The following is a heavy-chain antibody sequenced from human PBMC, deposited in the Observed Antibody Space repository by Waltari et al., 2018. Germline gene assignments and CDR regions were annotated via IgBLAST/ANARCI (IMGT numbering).Heavy chain of an antibody. CDR3: ARAGGIFGSSTRGVAFDI. CDR1: GGSISSGSYY. D-gene: IGHD2-2*01. J-gene: IGHJ3*02. Sequence: QVQLQESGPGLVKRSQTLSLTCTVSGGSISSGSYYWSWLRQPAGQGLEWIGRIYTSGSTNYNPSLKSRVTISVDTSKNQFSLKLSSVTAADTAVYYCARAGGIFGSSTRGVAFDIWGQGTMVTVSS. V-gene: IGHV4-61*02. CDR2: IYTSGST.